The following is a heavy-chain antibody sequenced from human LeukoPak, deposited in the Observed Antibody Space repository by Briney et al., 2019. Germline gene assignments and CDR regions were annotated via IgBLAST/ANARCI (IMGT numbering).Heavy chain of an antibody. D-gene: IGHD2-2*01. CDR1: GFTFSSYS. CDR3: AKGYCSSTSRYGYYYYGMDV. Sequence: GGSLRLSCAASGFTFSSYSMNWVRQAPGKGLEWVSSISSSSSYIYYADSVKGRFTISRDNAKNSLYLQMNSLRAEDTAVYYCAKGYCSSTSRYGYYYYGMDVWGQGTTVTVSS. J-gene: IGHJ6*02. CDR2: ISSSSSYI. V-gene: IGHV3-21*01.